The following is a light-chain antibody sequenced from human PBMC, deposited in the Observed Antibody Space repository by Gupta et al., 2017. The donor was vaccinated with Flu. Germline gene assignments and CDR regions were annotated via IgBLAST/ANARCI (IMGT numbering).Light chain of an antibody. J-gene: IGKJ2*01. Sequence: EIVMTQSPATLSVSPGERATLSCRASQSVSSKLAWYQQKPGQAPRLLIYVASTRATGIPARFSGSGSGTEFTLTISSLQSEDFAVYYCQQEDNWPYTFGQGTKVEIK. CDR1: QSVSSK. CDR2: VAS. V-gene: IGKV3-15*01. CDR3: QQEDNWPYT.